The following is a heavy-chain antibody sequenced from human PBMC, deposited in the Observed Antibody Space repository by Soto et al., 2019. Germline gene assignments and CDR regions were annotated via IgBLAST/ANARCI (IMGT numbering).Heavy chain of an antibody. CDR1: GYTFTSYG. D-gene: IGHD6-19*01. J-gene: IGHJ5*02. CDR2: ISAYNGNT. CDR3: ARAKPGIAVGGTQTGTPGGFDP. Sequence: QVQLVQSGAEVKKPGASVKVSCKASGYTFTSYGISWVRQAPGQGLEWMGWISAYNGNTNYAQKLQGRVNMTTDTSTSTAYMELRSLRSDDTAVYYCARAKPGIAVGGTQTGTPGGFDPWGQGTLVTVSS. V-gene: IGHV1-18*01.